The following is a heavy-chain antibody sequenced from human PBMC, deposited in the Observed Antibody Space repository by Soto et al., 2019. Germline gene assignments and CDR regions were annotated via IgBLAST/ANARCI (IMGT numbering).Heavy chain of an antibody. V-gene: IGHV3-53*01. CDR2: IYNDDRT. D-gene: IGHD3-10*01. Sequence: EVQLVESGGGLIQPGGSLRLSCAASGISVGSNYMSWVRQAPGKGLEWVSVIYNDDRTYYADSVKGRFTISRDNSKNTLYLQMNSLRAEDTAVYYCARGMVLGVSAADYWGQGTLVTVSS. J-gene: IGHJ4*02. CDR1: GISVGSNY. CDR3: ARGMVLGVSAADY.